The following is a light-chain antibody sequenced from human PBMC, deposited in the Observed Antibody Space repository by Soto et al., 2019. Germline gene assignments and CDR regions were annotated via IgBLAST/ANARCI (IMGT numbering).Light chain of an antibody. J-gene: IGKJ5*01. V-gene: IGKV1-39*01. CDR1: QTLSNA. CDR2: ASS. CDR3: QQTYSTPIT. Sequence: DIQMTQSPSSLSASVGDRVTITCRASQTLSNALSWYQQRPGKPPNLLIYASSTLQSGVRPRFSGGGSGTEFTLTTSSLQPEDFATYYCQQTYSTPITFGQGTRLEIK.